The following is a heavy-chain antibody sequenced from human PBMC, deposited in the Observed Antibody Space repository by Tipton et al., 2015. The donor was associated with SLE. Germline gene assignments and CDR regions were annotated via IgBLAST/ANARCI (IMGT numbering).Heavy chain of an antibody. CDR1: GYSISSDYY. Sequence: TLSLTCTLSGYSISSDYYWGWIRQPPGKGLEWIGSVYHSGSTYYNPSLKSRVTISVDTSKNQFSLKLNSVTAADTAVYYCARGGIQLWNWFDPWGQGTLVTVSS. V-gene: IGHV4-38-2*02. CDR2: VYHSGST. J-gene: IGHJ5*02. D-gene: IGHD5-18*01. CDR3: ARGGIQLWNWFDP.